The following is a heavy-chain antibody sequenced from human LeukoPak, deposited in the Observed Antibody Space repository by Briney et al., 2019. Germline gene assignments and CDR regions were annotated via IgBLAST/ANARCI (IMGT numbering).Heavy chain of an antibody. J-gene: IGHJ3*02. CDR3: ARVKQQPPQPGAFDT. V-gene: IGHV3-21*01. D-gene: IGHD6-13*01. Sequence: GGSLRLSCAASGFTFSSYSMNWVRQAPGKGLEWVSSISSSSSYIYYADSVKGRFTISRDNAKNSLYLQMNSLRAEDTAVYYCARVKQQPPQPGAFDTWGQGTMVTVSS. CDR1: GFTFSSYS. CDR2: ISSSSSYI.